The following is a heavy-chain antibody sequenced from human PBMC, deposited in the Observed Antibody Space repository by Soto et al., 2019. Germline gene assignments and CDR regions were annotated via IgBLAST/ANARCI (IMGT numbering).Heavy chain of an antibody. Sequence: QVQLVESGGGVVQPGRSLRLSCAASGFTFSSYGMHWVRQAPGKGLEWVAVIWYDGSNKYYADSVKGRFTISRDNSKNSLDXQMNSLRAEGTAVYYCARDGYCSGGSCYSVPVFDYWGQGTLVTVSS. CDR3: ARDGYCSGGSCYSVPVFDY. CDR1: GFTFSSYG. V-gene: IGHV3-33*01. J-gene: IGHJ4*02. D-gene: IGHD2-15*01. CDR2: IWYDGSNK.